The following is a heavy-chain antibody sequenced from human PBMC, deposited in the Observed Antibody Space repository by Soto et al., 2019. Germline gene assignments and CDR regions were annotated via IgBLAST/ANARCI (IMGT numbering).Heavy chain of an antibody. Sequence: SETLSVTSVVASGFIRSNGWSWVRQHPGKGLEYIGEIYHSGSTHYNPSLQSRVTISVDQSRTYFSLDLSSVTAADTAVYYCSSQTYSYAWHHWGQGIQVTVSS. CDR1: SGFIRSNG. D-gene: IGHD5-18*01. CDR3: SSQTYSYAWHH. CDR2: IYHSGST. V-gene: IGHV4-4*02. J-gene: IGHJ5*02.